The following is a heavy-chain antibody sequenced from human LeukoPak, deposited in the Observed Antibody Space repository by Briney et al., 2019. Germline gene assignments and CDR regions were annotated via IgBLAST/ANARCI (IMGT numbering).Heavy chain of an antibody. J-gene: IGHJ6*04. CDR3: AELGITMIGGV. Sequence: GGSLRLSCAAPGFPFSSYAMSWVRQAPGKGLEWVSDLSGSGGSTYYADSVKGGLTIYRDNAKNSLYLQMNSLRAEDTAVYYCAELGITMIGGVWGKGTTVTISS. V-gene: IGHV3-23*01. CDR2: LSGSGGST. CDR1: GFPFSSYA. D-gene: IGHD3-10*02.